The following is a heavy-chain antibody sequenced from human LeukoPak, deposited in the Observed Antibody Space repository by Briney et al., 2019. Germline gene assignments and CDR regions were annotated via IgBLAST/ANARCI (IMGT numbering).Heavy chain of an antibody. J-gene: IGHJ6*02. CDR2: INPNSGGT. CDR3: ARWVTMIVGHYGMDV. CDR1: GYTFTGYY. V-gene: IGHV1-2*02. D-gene: IGHD3-22*01. Sequence: ASVKVSCKASGYTFTGYYMHWVRQAPGQGLEWMGWINPNSGGTNYAQKFQGRVTMTRDTSISTAYMELSRLRSDGTAVYYCARWVTMIVGHYGMDVWGQGTTVTVSS.